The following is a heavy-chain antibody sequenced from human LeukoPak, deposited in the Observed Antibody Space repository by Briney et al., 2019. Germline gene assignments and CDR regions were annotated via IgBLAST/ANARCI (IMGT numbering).Heavy chain of an antibody. V-gene: IGHV1-69*06. CDR2: IIPIFGTA. D-gene: IGHD3-22*01. Sequence: ASVKVSCKASGGTFSSYAISWVRQAPGQGLEWMGGIIPIFGTANYAQKFQGRVTITADKSTSTAYMELSSLRSEDTAVYYCARHSPAVGYYDSSGYYSWLDPWGQGTLVTVSS. CDR1: GGTFSSYA. J-gene: IGHJ5*02. CDR3: ARHSPAVGYYDSSGYYSWLDP.